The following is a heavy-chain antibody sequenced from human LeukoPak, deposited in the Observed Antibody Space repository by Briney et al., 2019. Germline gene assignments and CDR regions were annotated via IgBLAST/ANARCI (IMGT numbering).Heavy chain of an antibody. J-gene: IGHJ4*02. D-gene: IGHD1-26*01. CDR1: GGSFSRHA. CDR2: IIPLFGTT. CDR3: ARGVIVAATRFDN. V-gene: IGHV1-69*05. Sequence: ASVKVSCKASGGSFSRHAISWVRQAPGQGLEWMGEIIPLFGTTHYAQKFQGRVTITTDESTSTGYVELSSLGSEDTAVYYCARGVIVAATRFDNWGQGTLVTVSS.